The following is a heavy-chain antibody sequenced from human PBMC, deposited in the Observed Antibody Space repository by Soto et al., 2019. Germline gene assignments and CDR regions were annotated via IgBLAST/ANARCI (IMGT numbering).Heavy chain of an antibody. V-gene: IGHV4-59*01. J-gene: IGHJ6*04. CDR3: ATEIVLRYFDWLIPQPYYHYGMDV. Sequence: SETLSLTCFVSGGSISSYYWSWIRQPPGKGLEWIGYIYYSGSTNYNPSLKSRVTISVDTSKNQFSLKLSSVTAADTAVYYCATEIVLRYFDWLIPQPYYHYGMDVWGKGTRVTTSS. CDR1: GGSISSYY. CDR2: IYYSGST. D-gene: IGHD3-9*01.